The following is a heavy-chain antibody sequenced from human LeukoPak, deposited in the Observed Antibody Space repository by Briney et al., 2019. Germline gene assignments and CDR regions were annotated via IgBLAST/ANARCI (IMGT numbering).Heavy chain of an antibody. CDR3: ARTLYSGSYFEYFDY. CDR1: GFSLSTSGMC. J-gene: IGHJ4*02. CDR2: IDWDDDK. Sequence: SGPALVKPTQTLTLTCTFSGFSLSTSGMCVSWIRQPPGKALEWLARIDWDDDKYYSTSLKTRLTISKDTSKNQVVLTMTNMDPVDTATYYCARTLYSGSYFEYFDYWGQGTLVTVSS. V-gene: IGHV2-70*11. D-gene: IGHD1-26*01.